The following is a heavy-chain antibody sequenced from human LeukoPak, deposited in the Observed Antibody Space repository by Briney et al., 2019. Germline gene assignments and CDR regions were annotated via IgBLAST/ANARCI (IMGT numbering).Heavy chain of an antibody. J-gene: IGHJ4*02. CDR1: GFIFSSYG. Sequence: GGSLRLSCAASGFIFSSYGMHWVRQAPDKGLEWVAFIRYDGSRKYYADSVKGRFTISRDNAKNSLYLQMNSLRAEDTAVYYCARAGYSYGGYFDYWGQGTLVTVSS. CDR2: IRYDGSRK. CDR3: ARAGYSYGGYFDY. V-gene: IGHV3-30*02. D-gene: IGHD5-18*01.